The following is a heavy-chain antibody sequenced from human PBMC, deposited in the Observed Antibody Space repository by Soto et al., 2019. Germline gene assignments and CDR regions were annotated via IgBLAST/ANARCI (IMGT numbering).Heavy chain of an antibody. D-gene: IGHD3-16*01. CDR2: MTSDGGNQ. J-gene: IGHJ4*02. CDR3: AKGGDMDY. Sequence: PGGSLRLSCAVAGFTFSTYVMRWLRQAPGKGLEWVALMTSDGGNQYYADSVKGRFTISRDNSKNTLYLQLNSLTTEDTALYYCAKGGDMDYWGQGTLVTVSS. V-gene: IGHV3-30*18. CDR1: GFTFSTYV.